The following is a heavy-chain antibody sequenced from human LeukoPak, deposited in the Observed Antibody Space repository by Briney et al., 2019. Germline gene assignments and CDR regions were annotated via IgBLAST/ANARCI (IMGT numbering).Heavy chain of an antibody. CDR3: ARWSDCGGDCHILDY. D-gene: IGHD2-21*02. V-gene: IGHV4-30-4*02. CDR2: IYYSGST. CDR1: GGPISSGDYY. Sequence: SETLSLTCTVSGGPISSGDYYWSWIRQPPGKGLEWIGYIYYSGSTYYNPSLKSRVTISVDTSKNEFSLKLSSVTAADTAVYYCARWSDCGGDCHILDYWGQGILVTVSS. J-gene: IGHJ4*02.